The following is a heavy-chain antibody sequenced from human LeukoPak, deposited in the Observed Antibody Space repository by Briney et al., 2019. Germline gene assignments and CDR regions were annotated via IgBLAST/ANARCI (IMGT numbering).Heavy chain of an antibody. Sequence: GASVKVSCKASGGTFSSYAISWVRQAPGQGLEWMGRIIPILDIANYAQKFQGRVTITADKSTSTAYMELSSLRSEDTAVYYRATQLYDSYYYGMDVWGQGTTVTVSS. CDR2: IIPILDIA. V-gene: IGHV1-69*04. J-gene: IGHJ6*02. D-gene: IGHD2-2*02. CDR3: ATQLYDSYYYGMDV. CDR1: GGTFSSYA.